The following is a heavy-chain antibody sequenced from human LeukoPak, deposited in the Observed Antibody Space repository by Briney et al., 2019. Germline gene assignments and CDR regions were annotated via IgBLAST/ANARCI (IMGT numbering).Heavy chain of an antibody. J-gene: IGHJ4*02. CDR1: GYTFTDYY. CDR2: NNPNSGGT. Sequence: ASVKVSCKASGYTFTDYYIHWVRQAPRQGLEWMGWNNPNSGGTNYAQKFQGRVTMTGDTSISTAYMELSRLRSDDDTAVYYCAREAQGVKYYFDYWGQGTLVTVSS. CDR3: AREAQGVKYYFDY. V-gene: IGHV1-2*02. D-gene: IGHD3-16*01.